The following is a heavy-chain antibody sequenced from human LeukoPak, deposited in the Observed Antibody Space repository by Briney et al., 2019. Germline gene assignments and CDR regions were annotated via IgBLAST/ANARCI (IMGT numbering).Heavy chain of an antibody. J-gene: IGHJ4*02. Sequence: PSETLSLTCTVSGGSISSYYWSWIRQPPGKGLEWIGYIYYSGSTNYNPSLKSRVTISVDTSKNQFFLKLSSVTAADTAVYYCARGNYYDSRGSEYWGQGTLVTVSS. CDR1: GGSISSYY. V-gene: IGHV4-59*01. CDR2: IYYSGST. D-gene: IGHD3-22*01. CDR3: ARGNYYDSRGSEY.